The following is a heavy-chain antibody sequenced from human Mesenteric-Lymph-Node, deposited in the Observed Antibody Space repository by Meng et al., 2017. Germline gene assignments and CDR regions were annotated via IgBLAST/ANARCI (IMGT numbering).Heavy chain of an antibody. Sequence: VQVGEAGGGLGDPGGSLRLSCAASGFTFSSYAMSWVRQAPGKGLEWVSAMSGSGGSTYYADSVKGRFTISRDNSKNTLYLQMNSLRADDNAVYYCAKHGRVRATVTTYWYFDLWGRGTLVTVSS. CDR1: GFTFSSYA. V-gene: IGHV3-23*04. CDR2: MSGSGGST. CDR3: AKHGRVRATVTTYWYFDL. J-gene: IGHJ2*01. D-gene: IGHD4-17*01.